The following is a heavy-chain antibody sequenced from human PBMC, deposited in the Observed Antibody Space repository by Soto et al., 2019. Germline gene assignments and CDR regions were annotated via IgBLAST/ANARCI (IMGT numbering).Heavy chain of an antibody. CDR1: GLTFSGSA. V-gene: IGHV3-73*01. CDR3: TASVDDTFLDK. J-gene: IGHJ4*02. D-gene: IGHD3-16*01. Sequence: GGSLRLSCSASGLTFSGSAMHWVRQSSGKGLEWVGRIRNKVNDYATAYAASVKGRFSISRHDSKNTAYLQVNSLKTEDTGVYYCTASVDDTFLDKWAQESLVTVST. CDR2: IRNKVNDYAT.